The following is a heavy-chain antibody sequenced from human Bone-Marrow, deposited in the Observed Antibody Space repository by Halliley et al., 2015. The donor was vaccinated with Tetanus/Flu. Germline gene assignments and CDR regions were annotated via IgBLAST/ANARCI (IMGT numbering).Heavy chain of an antibody. CDR3: AGNNGVPGAVFEY. J-gene: IGHJ4*02. CDR1: GGSISSSTW. D-gene: IGHD3-10*01. Sequence: TLSLTCAVSGGSISSSTWWSWVRQPPGKGLEWIAEIDHTGSAIYNPSLGSRVTISVDKSKNQFSLKMSSVTAADTAVYYCAGNNGVPGAVFEYWGQGTLVTVSS. V-gene: IGHV4-4*02. CDR2: IDHTGSA.